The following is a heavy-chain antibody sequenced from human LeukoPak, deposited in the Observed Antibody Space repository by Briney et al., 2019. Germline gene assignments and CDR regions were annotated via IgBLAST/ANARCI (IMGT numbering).Heavy chain of an antibody. CDR1: GGSISGYY. D-gene: IGHD2-21*01. J-gene: IGHJ3*02. Sequence: SETLSLTCTVSGGSISGYYWSWIRQPPGKGLGWIGYIYYSGSTNYNPSLRSRVSIPVDTSKNQFSLRLRSVTAADTAFYYCARDHYYGGNRPAFDIWGQGTTVTVSS. CDR3: ARDHYYGGNRPAFDI. V-gene: IGHV4-59*01. CDR2: IYYSGST.